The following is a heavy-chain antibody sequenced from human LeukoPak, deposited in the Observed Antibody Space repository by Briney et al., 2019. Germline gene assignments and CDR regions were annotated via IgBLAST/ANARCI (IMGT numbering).Heavy chain of an antibody. J-gene: IGHJ3*02. CDR3: ARVGRIVLVTAIPDAFDI. V-gene: IGHV1-46*01. CDR2: INPSGGST. CDR1: GYTFTSYY. D-gene: IGHD2-21*02. Sequence: WASVKVSCKASGYTFTSYYMHWVRRAPGQGLEWMGIINPSGGSTSYAQKFQGRVTMTRDTSTSTVYMELSSLRSEDTAVYYCARVGRIVLVTAIPDAFDIWGQGTMVTVSS.